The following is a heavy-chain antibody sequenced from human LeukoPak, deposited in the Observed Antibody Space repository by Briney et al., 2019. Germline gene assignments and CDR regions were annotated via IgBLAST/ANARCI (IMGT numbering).Heavy chain of an antibody. Sequence: GGSLRLSCAASGFTFSSYAMNWVRQAPGKGLEWVSRINSDGSTISYADSVKGRFTISRDNAKNTLYLQMNSLRAEDAAVYYCARPDSSAYYYFDYWGQGTLVTVSS. CDR3: ARPDSSAYYYFDY. J-gene: IGHJ4*02. D-gene: IGHD3-22*01. CDR2: INSDGSTI. CDR1: GFTFSSYA. V-gene: IGHV3-74*01.